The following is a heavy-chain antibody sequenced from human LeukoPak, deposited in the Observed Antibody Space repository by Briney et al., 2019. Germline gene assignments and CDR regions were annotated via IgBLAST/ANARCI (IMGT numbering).Heavy chain of an antibody. CDR3: ARGSNPLDTLDYYDSRGGFDY. V-gene: IGHV4-59*12. CDR1: GGSISSYY. Sequence: SETLSLTCTVSGGSISSYYWSWIRQPPGKGLEWIGYIYYSGSTNYNPSLKSRVTISVDTSKNQFSLKLSSVTAADTAVYYCARGSNPLDTLDYYDSRGGFDYWGQGTLVTVSS. D-gene: IGHD3-22*01. J-gene: IGHJ4*02. CDR2: IYYSGST.